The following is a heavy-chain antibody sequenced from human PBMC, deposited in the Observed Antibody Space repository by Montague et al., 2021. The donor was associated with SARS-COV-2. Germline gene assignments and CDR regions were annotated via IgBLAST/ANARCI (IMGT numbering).Heavy chain of an antibody. V-gene: IGHV4-59*01. CDR1: GGSISSYY. CDR2: IYYSGST. CDR3: TRASVARKVLDY. J-gene: IGHJ4*02. Sequence: SETLSLTCTVSGGSISSYYWSWIRQPPGKGLEWIGYIYYSGSTNXNPSLKSRVTISVDTSKNQFSLKLSSVTAADTAVYYCTRASVARKVLDYWGQGTLVTVSS. D-gene: IGHD6-19*01.